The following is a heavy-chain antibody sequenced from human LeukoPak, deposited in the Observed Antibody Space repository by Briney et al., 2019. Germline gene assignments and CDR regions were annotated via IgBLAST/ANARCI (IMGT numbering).Heavy chain of an antibody. J-gene: IGHJ3*02. CDR1: GGSISSYY. V-gene: IGHV4-59*01. CDR3: ARFYSSSWFAFDI. Sequence: PSETLSLTCTVSGGSISSYYWSWIRQPPGKGLEWIGYIYYSGSTNYNPSLKSRVTISVDTSKNQFSLKLSSVTAADTAVYYCARFYSSSWFAFDIWGQGTMVTASS. CDR2: IYYSGST. D-gene: IGHD6-13*01.